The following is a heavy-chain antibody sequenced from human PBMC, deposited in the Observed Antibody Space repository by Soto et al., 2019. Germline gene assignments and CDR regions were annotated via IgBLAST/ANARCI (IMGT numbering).Heavy chain of an antibody. Sequence: GGSLRLSCAASGFTFSSYAMSWVRQAPGKGLEWVSAISGSGGSTYYADSVKGRFTISRDNSKNTLYLQMNSLRAEDTAVYYCANIPGYQSRGIFDSSGSPLDYWGQGTLVTVSS. CDR1: GFTFSSYA. V-gene: IGHV3-23*01. J-gene: IGHJ4*02. CDR2: ISGSGGST. D-gene: IGHD3-22*01. CDR3: ANIPGYQSRGIFDSSGSPLDY.